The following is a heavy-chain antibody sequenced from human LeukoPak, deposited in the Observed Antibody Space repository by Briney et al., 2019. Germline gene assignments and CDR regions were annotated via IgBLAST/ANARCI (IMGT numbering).Heavy chain of an antibody. V-gene: IGHV4-30-4*01. CDR2: MYYSGST. Sequence: SQTLSLTCTVSGGSLSSGDYYCSWIRQPPGKGLEWIAYMYYSGSTYYNPSLKSRVTMSADTSKNQLSLKLSSVTAADTAVYYCARPYYYDSRIDPWGQGILVTVSS. J-gene: IGHJ5*02. CDR3: ARPYYYDSRIDP. D-gene: IGHD3-22*01. CDR1: GGSLSSGDYY.